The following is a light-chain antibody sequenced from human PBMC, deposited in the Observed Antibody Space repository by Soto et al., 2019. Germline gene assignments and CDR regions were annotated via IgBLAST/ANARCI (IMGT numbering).Light chain of an antibody. CDR3: TSYTTSITYV. Sequence: SALTQPASVSGSPGQSITTSCTGTSSDFGDFNYVFWYQQHPGKAPKLLIYDVSNRPSGVSNRFSGSKSGDTASLTISGLQAEDEADYYCTSYTTSITYVFGTGTKVTVL. V-gene: IGLV2-14*03. CDR1: SSDFGDFNY. CDR2: DVS. J-gene: IGLJ1*01.